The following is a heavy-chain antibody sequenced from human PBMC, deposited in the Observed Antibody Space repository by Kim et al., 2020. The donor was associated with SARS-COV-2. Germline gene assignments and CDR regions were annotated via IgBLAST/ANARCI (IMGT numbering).Heavy chain of an antibody. D-gene: IGHD3-10*01. CDR1: GGTFSSYA. Sequence: SVKVSCKASGGTFSSYAISWVRQAPGQGLEWMGGIIPIFGTANYAQKFQGRVTITADESTSTAYMELSSLRSEDTAVYYCARSLRGVNKFDYWGQGTLVTVSS. CDR3: ARSLRGVNKFDY. J-gene: IGHJ4*02. CDR2: IIPIFGTA. V-gene: IGHV1-69*13.